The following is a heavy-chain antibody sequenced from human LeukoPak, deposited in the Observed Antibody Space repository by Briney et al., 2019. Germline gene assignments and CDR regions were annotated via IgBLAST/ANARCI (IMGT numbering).Heavy chain of an antibody. Sequence: PGGSLRLSCAASGFTFSSYGMHWVRQAPGKGLEGVAVIWYDGSNKYYADSVKGRFTISRDNSKNTLYLQMNSLRAEDTAVYYCARRYSSSFHYYYYMDVWGKGTTVTVSS. CDR3: ARRYSSSFHYYYYMDV. J-gene: IGHJ6*03. CDR1: GFTFSSYG. D-gene: IGHD6-6*01. CDR2: IWYDGSNK. V-gene: IGHV3-33*01.